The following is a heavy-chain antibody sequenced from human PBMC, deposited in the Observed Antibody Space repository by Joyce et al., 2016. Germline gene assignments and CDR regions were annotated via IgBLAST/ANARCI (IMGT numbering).Heavy chain of an antibody. D-gene: IGHD4-17*01. CDR3: ARVVSVTYGPGVDV. J-gene: IGHJ6*02. V-gene: IGHV5-10-1*03. CDR1: GYSFTSYW. CDR2: IDPSYSYT. Sequence: EVQLVQSGAEVKKPGESLRISCKGSGYSFTSYWITWVRQMPGKVLEWLGRIDPSYSYTRYSPSFQGHVVISTDKSINTAYLQWDNLTASDTAIYYCARVVSVTYGPGVDVWGQGTTVTVSS.